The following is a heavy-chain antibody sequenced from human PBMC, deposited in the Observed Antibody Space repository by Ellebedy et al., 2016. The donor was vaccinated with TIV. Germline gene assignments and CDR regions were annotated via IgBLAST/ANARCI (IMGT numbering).Heavy chain of an antibody. J-gene: IGHJ4*02. Sequence: SVKVSCXASGGTFSSYAISWVRQAPGQGLEWMGGIIPIFGTANYAQKFQGRVTITADESTSTAYMELSSLRSEDTAVYYCARGGKLGYCSSTSCYINDYWGQGTLVTVSS. CDR3: ARGGKLGYCSSTSCYINDY. V-gene: IGHV1-69*13. CDR2: IIPIFGTA. D-gene: IGHD2-2*02. CDR1: GGTFSSYA.